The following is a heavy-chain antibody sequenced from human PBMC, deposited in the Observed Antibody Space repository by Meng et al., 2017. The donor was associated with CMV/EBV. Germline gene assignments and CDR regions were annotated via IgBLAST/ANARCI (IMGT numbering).Heavy chain of an antibody. CDR1: GFTFSSYW. V-gene: IGHV3-7*01. J-gene: IGHJ5*02. CDR2: IKQDGSEK. D-gene: IGHD3-3*01. CDR3: ARAALWSGSIWFDP. Sequence: GESLKISCAASGFTFSSYWMSWVRQAPGKGLEWVANIKQDGSEKYYVDSVKGRFTISRDNAKNSLYLQMNSLRAEDTAVYYCARAALWSGSIWFDPWGQGTLVTVPQ.